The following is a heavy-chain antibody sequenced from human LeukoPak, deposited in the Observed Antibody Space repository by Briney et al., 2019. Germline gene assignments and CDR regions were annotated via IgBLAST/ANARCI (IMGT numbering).Heavy chain of an antibody. CDR2: INPNSGGT. Sequence: ASVKVSCKATGYTFTGYYMHWVRQAPGQGLEWMGWINPNSGGTNYAQKFQGRVTMTRDTSISTAYMELSRLRSDDTAVYYCATKGGKRGYSYGIDYWGQGTLVTVSS. J-gene: IGHJ4*02. V-gene: IGHV1-2*02. D-gene: IGHD5-18*01. CDR3: ATKGGKRGYSYGIDY. CDR1: GYTFTGYY.